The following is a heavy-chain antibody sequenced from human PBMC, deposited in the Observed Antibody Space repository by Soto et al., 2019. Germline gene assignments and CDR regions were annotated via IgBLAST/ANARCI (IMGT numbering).Heavy chain of an antibody. Sequence: QSPTLSLTCTVSGGSISSYYWSWIRQPLGKGLEWIGYIYYSGSTNYNPSLKSRVTISVDTSKNQFSLKLSSVTAADTAVYYCARGRGDYIWGSYSDGDAFDIWGQGTMVTVSS. V-gene: IGHV4-59*01. CDR3: ARGRGDYIWGSYSDGDAFDI. CDR2: IYYSGST. D-gene: IGHD3-16*01. J-gene: IGHJ3*02. CDR1: GGSISSYY.